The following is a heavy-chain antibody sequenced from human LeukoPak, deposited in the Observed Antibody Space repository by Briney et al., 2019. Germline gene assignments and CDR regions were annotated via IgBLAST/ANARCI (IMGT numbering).Heavy chain of an antibody. CDR2: ISGSGGST. D-gene: IGHD2-21*02. J-gene: IGHJ4*02. CDR1: GFTFSNYG. Sequence: GGSLRLSCAASGFTFSNYGMSWVRQAPGTGLEWVSAISGSGGSTYYADSVKGRFTISRDNSKNTLYLQMNSLRAEDTAVYYCAKSHHVTAIDYWGQGTLVTVSS. CDR3: AKSHHVTAIDY. V-gene: IGHV3-23*01.